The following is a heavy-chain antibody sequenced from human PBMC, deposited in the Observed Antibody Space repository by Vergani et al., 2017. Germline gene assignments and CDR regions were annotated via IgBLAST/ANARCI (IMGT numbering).Heavy chain of an antibody. J-gene: IGHJ6*03. CDR3: AKVAAAGSIYYYDYYMDV. V-gene: IGHV3-23*01. CDR2: ISGSGGST. CDR1: GFTFSSYA. D-gene: IGHD6-13*01. Sequence: EVQLLESGGGLVQPGGSLRLSCAASGFTFSSYAMSWFRQPPGKGLEWVSAISGSGGSTYYADSVKGRFPICRDNSKNTLYLQMNSLRAEDTAVYYCAKVAAAGSIYYYDYYMDVWGKGTTVTVSS.